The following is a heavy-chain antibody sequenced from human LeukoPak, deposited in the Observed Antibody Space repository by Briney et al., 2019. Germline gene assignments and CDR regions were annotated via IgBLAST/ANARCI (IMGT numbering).Heavy chain of an antibody. CDR1: GFTFDDYG. CDR2: IISDGSIT. Sequence: GGSLRLSCAASGFTFDDYGMSWVRQAPGKGLVWVSRIISDGSITTYADSVKGRFTISRDNAKNTLYLQMNSLRAEDTAVYYCARVVYYYDSSGYPGAFDIWGQGTMVTVSS. J-gene: IGHJ3*02. V-gene: IGHV3-74*01. D-gene: IGHD3-22*01. CDR3: ARVVYYYDSSGYPGAFDI.